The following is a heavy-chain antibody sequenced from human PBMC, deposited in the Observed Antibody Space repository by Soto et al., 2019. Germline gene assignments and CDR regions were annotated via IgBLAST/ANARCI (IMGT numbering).Heavy chain of an antibody. CDR2: ISAYNGNT. CDR3: ARGDIVVVPAAIRADYYYGMDV. CDR1: GDTFTSNG. D-gene: IGHD2-2*02. Sequence: ASVKVSCKDSGDTFTSNGRSWVRQAPGQGLEWMGWISAYNGNTNYAQKLQGRVTMTTDTSTSTAYMELRSLRSDDAAVYYCARGDIVVVPAAIRADYYYGMDVWGQGTTVTVSS. J-gene: IGHJ6*02. V-gene: IGHV1-18*04.